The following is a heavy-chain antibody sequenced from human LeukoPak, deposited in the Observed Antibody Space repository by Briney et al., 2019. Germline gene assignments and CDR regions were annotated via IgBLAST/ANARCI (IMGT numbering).Heavy chain of an antibody. D-gene: IGHD3-3*02. Sequence: GGSLRLSCAASGFTFDDYAMHWVRQAPGKGLEWVSGISWNSGSIGYADSVKGRFTISRDNAKNSLYLQMNSLRAEDTALYYCANVHYEYWGQGTLVTVSS. J-gene: IGHJ4*02. CDR3: ANVHYEY. CDR1: GFTFDDYA. V-gene: IGHV3-9*01. CDR2: ISWNSGSI.